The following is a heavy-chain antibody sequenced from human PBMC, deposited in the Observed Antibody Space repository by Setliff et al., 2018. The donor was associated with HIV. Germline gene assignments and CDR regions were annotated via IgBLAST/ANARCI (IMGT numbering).Heavy chain of an antibody. CDR1: GGSISSGGYY. V-gene: IGHV4-61*08. CDR2: IYTSGST. CDR3: ARGLSFYDPGGFDY. Sequence: PSETLSLTCTVSGGSISSGGYYWSWIRQPPGKALEWIGYIYTSGSTDYNPSLKSRVTISVDTSKNQFSLKLSSVTAADTAVYYCARGLSFYDPGGFDYWGQGTLVTVSS. D-gene: IGHD3-22*01. J-gene: IGHJ4*02.